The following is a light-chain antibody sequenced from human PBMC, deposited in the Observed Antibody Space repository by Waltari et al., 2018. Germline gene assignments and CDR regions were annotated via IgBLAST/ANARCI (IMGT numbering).Light chain of an antibody. J-gene: IGLJ1*01. CDR2: EVN. Sequence: QSALTQPASVSGSPGQSITISCTGTSSDVGSYGLVSWYQQQPGQAPKLIVYEVNKRPSGVSGRFSGSRSANTASLTISGLQAEDESDYYCISYTSRAAAYVFGSGTTVTVL. V-gene: IGLV2-14*01. CDR3: ISYTSRAAAYV. CDR1: SSDVGSYGL.